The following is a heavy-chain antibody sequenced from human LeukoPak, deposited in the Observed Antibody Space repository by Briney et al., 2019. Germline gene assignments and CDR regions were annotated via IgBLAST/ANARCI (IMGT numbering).Heavy chain of an antibody. D-gene: IGHD4-17*01. V-gene: IGHV3-21*01. J-gene: IGHJ5*02. Sequence: GGSLRLSCAASGFTFSSYSVNWVRQAPGKGLEWVSSISSSSSYIYYADSVKGRFTISRDNAKNSLYLQMNSLRAEDAAVYYCARESSDYGDYLGSSWFDPWGQGTLVTVSS. CDR2: ISSSSSYI. CDR1: GFTFSSYS. CDR3: ARESSDYGDYLGSSWFDP.